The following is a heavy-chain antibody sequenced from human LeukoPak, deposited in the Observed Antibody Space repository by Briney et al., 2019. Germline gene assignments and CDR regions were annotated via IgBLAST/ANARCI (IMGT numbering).Heavy chain of an antibody. CDR1: GFTFTSSA. V-gene: IGHV1-58*02. D-gene: IGHD1-7*01. CDR3: AAERNWNYGSGFDY. Sequence: SVKVSCKASGFTFTSSAMQWVRQARGQRLAWIGWVVVGSGNTNYAQKFQERVTITRDMSTSTAYMELSSLRSEDTAVYYCAAERNWNYGSGFDYWGQGTLVTVSS. CDR2: VVVGSGNT. J-gene: IGHJ4*02.